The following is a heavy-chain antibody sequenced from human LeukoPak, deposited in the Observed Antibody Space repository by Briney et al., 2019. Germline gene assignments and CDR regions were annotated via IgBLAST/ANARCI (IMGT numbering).Heavy chain of an antibody. CDR1: GFTFSSSA. Sequence: GGSLRLSCAASGFTFSSSAMSWVRQAPGKGLEWVSAINNNGGYTYYADSVQGRFTISRDNSKSTLCLQMNSLRAEDTAVYYCAKQLGYCSDGSCYFPYRGQGTLVTVSS. CDR2: INNNGGYT. J-gene: IGHJ4*02. D-gene: IGHD2-15*01. CDR3: AKQLGYCSDGSCYFPY. V-gene: IGHV3-23*01.